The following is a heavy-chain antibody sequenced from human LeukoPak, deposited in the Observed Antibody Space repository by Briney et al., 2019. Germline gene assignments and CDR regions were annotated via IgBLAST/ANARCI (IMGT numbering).Heavy chain of an antibody. Sequence: ASVKVSCKASGYTFTSYDINWGRDATGQGLEWMGWMYPNSGNTGYAQKFQGRVTMTRNTSISTAYMELSSLRSEDTAVYYCARGQDYMDVWGKGTTVTVSS. J-gene: IGHJ6*03. V-gene: IGHV1-8*01. CDR2: MYPNSGNT. CDR1: GYTFTSYD. CDR3: ARGQDYMDV.